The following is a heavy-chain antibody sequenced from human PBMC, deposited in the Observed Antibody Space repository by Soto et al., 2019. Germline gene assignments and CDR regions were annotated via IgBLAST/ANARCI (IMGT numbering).Heavy chain of an antibody. CDR2: IYYSGST. CDR1: GGSISSYY. CDR3: ARSVCSGGSCYDFDY. V-gene: IGHV4-59*01. D-gene: IGHD2-15*01. J-gene: IGHJ4*02. Sequence: SETLSLTCTVSGGSISSYYWSWIRQPPGKGLEWIGYIYYSGSTNYNPSLKSRVTISVDTSKNQFSLKLSSVTAADTAVYYCARSVCSGGSCYDFDYWGQGTLVTVSS.